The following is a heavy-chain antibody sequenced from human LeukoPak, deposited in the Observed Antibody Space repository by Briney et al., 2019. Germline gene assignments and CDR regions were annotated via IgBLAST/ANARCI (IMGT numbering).Heavy chain of an antibody. V-gene: IGHV4-30-2*01. CDR3: ARDRYGDHTYFDY. D-gene: IGHD4-17*01. CDR2: IYHSGST. Sequence: PSQILSLTCAVSGGSISSGGYSWSWIRQPPGKGLEWIGYIYHSGSTYYNPSLKSRVTISVDRSKNQFSLKLNSVTAADTAVYYCARDRYGDHTYFDYWGQGTLVTVSS. J-gene: IGHJ4*02. CDR1: GGSISSGGYS.